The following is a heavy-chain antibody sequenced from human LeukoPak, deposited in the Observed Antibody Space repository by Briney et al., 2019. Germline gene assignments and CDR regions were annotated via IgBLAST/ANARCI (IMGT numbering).Heavy chain of an antibody. Sequence: SETLSLTCTVSGGSISSSSYYWGWIRQPPGKGLEWIGSIYYSGSTYYNPSLKGRVTISVDTSKNQFSLKLSSVTAADTAVYYCARSPYEYYYDSSGYLVYFDYWGQGTLVTVSS. J-gene: IGHJ4*02. CDR1: GGSISSSSYY. CDR2: IYYSGST. V-gene: IGHV4-39*01. CDR3: ARSPYEYYYDSSGYLVYFDY. D-gene: IGHD3-22*01.